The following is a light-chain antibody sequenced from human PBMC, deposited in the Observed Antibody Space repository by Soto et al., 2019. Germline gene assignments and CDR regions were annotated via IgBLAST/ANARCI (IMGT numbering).Light chain of an antibody. CDR1: RSDVGGYNF. J-gene: IGLJ2*01. V-gene: IGLV2-14*01. Sequence: QSALTQPASVSGSPGQSITISCTGTRSDVGGYNFVSWYQQHPGKVPKLLTYDVTHRPSGVSNRVSASKSANTASLTISGLQAEDEADYYCSSYTGTNTLVFGGGTKLTVL. CDR2: DVT. CDR3: SSYTGTNTLV.